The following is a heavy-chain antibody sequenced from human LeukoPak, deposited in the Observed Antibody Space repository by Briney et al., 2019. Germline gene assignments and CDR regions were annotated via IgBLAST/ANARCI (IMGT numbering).Heavy chain of an antibody. D-gene: IGHD3-16*01. CDR3: ARHRPGERRFDP. CDR1: GGSISSDY. CDR2: INYSGNT. J-gene: IGHJ5*02. Sequence: SETLSLTCTVSGGSISSDYWSWIRQPPGKGLEWIGYINYSGNTNSNPSLKSRVTISVDTSKNQFSLKLSSVTAADTAVYYCARHRPGERRFDPWGQGTLVTVSP. V-gene: IGHV4-59*08.